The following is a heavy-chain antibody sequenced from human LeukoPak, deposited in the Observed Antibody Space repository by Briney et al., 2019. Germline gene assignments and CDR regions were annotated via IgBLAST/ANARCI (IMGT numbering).Heavy chain of an antibody. D-gene: IGHD3-22*01. J-gene: IGHJ5*02. CDR1: GFKFDGYG. Sequence: PGGSLRLSCAASGFKFDGYGMSWVRQAPGKGLEWVCDINWNGAWTGYADSVKGRFTIPRDNAKNSLYLQMNSLRAEDTALYYCAGYYYDSSRGFDLWGQGTLVTVSA. CDR3: AGYYYDSSRGFDL. CDR2: INWNGAWT. V-gene: IGHV3-20*04.